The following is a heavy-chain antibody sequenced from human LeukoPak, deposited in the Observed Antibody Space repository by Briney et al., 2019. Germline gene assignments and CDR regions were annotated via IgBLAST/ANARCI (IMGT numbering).Heavy chain of an antibody. CDR2: ILGSGGSP. J-gene: IGHJ4*02. Sequence: GGTLRLSCEASGFTFGSHAMYWVRQAPGKGLERVAGILGSGGSPHYADSVKGRFTISRDNPRNTVYLQINSLRAEDTAVYYCGKTTVGYSSGQKPAWPVDYWGQGTLVTVSS. CDR1: GFTFGSHA. CDR3: GKTTVGYSSGQKPAWPVDY. V-gene: IGHV3-23*01. D-gene: IGHD5-18*01.